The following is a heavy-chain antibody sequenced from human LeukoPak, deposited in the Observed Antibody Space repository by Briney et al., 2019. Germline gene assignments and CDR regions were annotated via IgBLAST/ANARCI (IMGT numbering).Heavy chain of an antibody. J-gene: IGHJ4*02. CDR1: GGTFSSYT. CDR2: IIPILGIA. V-gene: IGHV1-69*02. Sequence: SVKVSCKASGGTFSSYTISWVRQAPGQGLEWMGRIIPILGIANYAQKFQGRVTITADKSTSTANMELSSLRSEDTAVYYCARSGGELLPLDYWGQGTLVTVSS. D-gene: IGHD1-26*01. CDR3: ARSGGELLPLDY.